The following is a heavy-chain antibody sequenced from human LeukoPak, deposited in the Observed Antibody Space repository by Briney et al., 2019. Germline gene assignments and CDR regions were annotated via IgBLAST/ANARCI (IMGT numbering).Heavy chain of an antibody. V-gene: IGHV4-39*01. D-gene: IGHD6-6*01. CDR3: ARQALSRSSWGGHFDY. Sequence: SETLSLTCTVSGGSISSRSYYWGWLRPPPGKGLDWIASIFYSGSTYHNPSLKSRLTISGDTSKNQFSLKLSSVTAAETAVYSCARQALSRSSWGGHFDYWGQGTLVTVSS. CDR1: GGSISSRSYY. J-gene: IGHJ4*02. CDR2: IFYSGST.